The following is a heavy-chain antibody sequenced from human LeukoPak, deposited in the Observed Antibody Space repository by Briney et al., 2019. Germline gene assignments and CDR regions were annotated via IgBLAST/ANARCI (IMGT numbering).Heavy chain of an antibody. CDR3: ARVSQSVVPAARGYFDY. V-gene: IGHV1-69*13. J-gene: IGHJ4*03. D-gene: IGHD2-2*01. CDR1: GGTFSSYA. CDR2: IIPIFGTA. Sequence: ASVKVSCKASGGTFSSYAISWVRQAPGQGLEWMGGIIPIFGTANYAQKFQGRVTITADESTSTAYMELSSLRSEDTAVYYCARVSQSVVPAARGYFDYWGQGPRSPSPQ.